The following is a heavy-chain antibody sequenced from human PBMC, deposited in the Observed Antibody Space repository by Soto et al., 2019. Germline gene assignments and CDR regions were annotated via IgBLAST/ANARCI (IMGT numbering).Heavy chain of an antibody. CDR2: ISGSGGST. Sequence: PWGSLRLSCAASGFTFVSYAISCVRHSPLKGLEWVSAISGSGGSTYYADSVKGRFTISRDNSKNTLYLQMNSLRAEDTAVYYCAKDPQITIFGVDIDYWGQGTLVTVSS. V-gene: IGHV3-23*01. CDR1: GFTFVSYA. CDR3: AKDPQITIFGVDIDY. D-gene: IGHD3-3*01. J-gene: IGHJ4*02.